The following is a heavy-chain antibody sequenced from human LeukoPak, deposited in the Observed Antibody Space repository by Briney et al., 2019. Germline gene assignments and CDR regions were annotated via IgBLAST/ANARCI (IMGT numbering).Heavy chain of an antibody. CDR3: ARDRGKWELNFDY. J-gene: IGHJ4*02. CDR1: GFTFSSYA. CDR2: ISYDGSNK. D-gene: IGHD1-26*01. V-gene: IGHV3-30-3*01. Sequence: PGGSLRLSCAASGFTFSSYAMHWVRQAPGKGLEWVAVISYDGSNKYYADSVKGRFTISRDNSKNTLYLQMNSLRAEDTAVYHCARDRGKWELNFDYWGQGTLVTVSS.